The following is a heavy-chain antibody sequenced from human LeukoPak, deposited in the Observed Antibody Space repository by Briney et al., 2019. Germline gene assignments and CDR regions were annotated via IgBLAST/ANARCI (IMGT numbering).Heavy chain of an antibody. Sequence: SETLSLTCSVSGFSISNGYFWGWVRQSPGKGLEWIGNMYHSGSTYYNPSLKSRVTISVDTSKNQFSLKLSSVTAADTAVYYCARVPFKTWIQLWSPYDYWGQGTLVTVSS. CDR2: MYHSGST. V-gene: IGHV4-38-2*02. J-gene: IGHJ4*02. CDR3: ARVPFKTWIQLWSPYDY. D-gene: IGHD5-18*01. CDR1: GFSISNGYF.